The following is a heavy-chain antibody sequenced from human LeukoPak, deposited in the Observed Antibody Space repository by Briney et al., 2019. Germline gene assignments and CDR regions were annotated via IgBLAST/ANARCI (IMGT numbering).Heavy chain of an antibody. CDR3: ARDVLLTGTSGIDY. Sequence: SGGSLRLSCGASGFTFLTSWMSGVPQAPGKGWEGVANIKQDGSEKKYVASVKGRFTISRDKANNSLYLQMNSLRAEDTAVYYCARDVLLTGTSGIDYWGQGTLVTVSS. J-gene: IGHJ4*02. V-gene: IGHV3-7*01. CDR1: GFTFLTSW. CDR2: IKQDGSEK. D-gene: IGHD1-20*01.